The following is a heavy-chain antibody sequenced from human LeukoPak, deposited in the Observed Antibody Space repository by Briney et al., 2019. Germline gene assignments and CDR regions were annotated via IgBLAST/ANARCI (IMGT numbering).Heavy chain of an antibody. Sequence: PSETLSLTCTVSGGSINSYYWSWIRRPPGKGLEWIAYIYYSGSTSYNPSLKSRVTISVGTSKNQFSLKLNSVTAADTAMYYCARLFHPALSGNYPFDYWGQGTLVTVSS. V-gene: IGHV4-59*01. J-gene: IGHJ4*02. D-gene: IGHD1-26*01. CDR2: IYYSGST. CDR1: GGSINSYY. CDR3: ARLFHPALSGNYPFDY.